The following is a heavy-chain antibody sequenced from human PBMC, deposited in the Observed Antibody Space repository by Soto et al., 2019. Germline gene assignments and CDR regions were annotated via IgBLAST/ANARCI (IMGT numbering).Heavy chain of an antibody. D-gene: IGHD6-13*01. CDR3: ARDGYSSSWYGFIDY. J-gene: IGHJ4*02. CDR2: INPSGGAT. Sequence: ASVKVSCKASGYSFTRYYIHWVRQAPGQGLEWMGIINPSGGATTYAQRFQGRVTMTRDTSSSTVYMELSSLTSDDTAVYFCARDGYSSSWYGFIDYWGQGTLVTVSS. CDR1: GYSFTRYY. V-gene: IGHV1-46*01.